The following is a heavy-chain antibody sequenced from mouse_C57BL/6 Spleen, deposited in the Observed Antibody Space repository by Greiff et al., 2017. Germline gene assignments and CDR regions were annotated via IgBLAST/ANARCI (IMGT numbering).Heavy chain of an antibody. Sequence: QVQLQQPGAELVKPGASVKMSCKASGYTFTSYWITWVKQRPGQGLEWIGDIYPGSGSTNYYEKFKSKATLTVDTSSSTAYMQLSSLTSEDSAVYYCARQEGSYAMDYWGQGTSVTVSS. CDR1: GYTFTSYW. D-gene: IGHD3-3*01. V-gene: IGHV1-55*01. CDR3: ARQEGSYAMDY. J-gene: IGHJ4*01. CDR2: IYPGSGST.